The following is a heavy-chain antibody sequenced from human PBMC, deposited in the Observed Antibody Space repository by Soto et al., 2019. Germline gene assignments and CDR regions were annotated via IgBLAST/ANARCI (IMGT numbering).Heavy chain of an antibody. J-gene: IGHJ4*02. CDR1: GLTLSNAW. Sequence: PGGSLRLSCAASGLTLSNAWMNWVRQAPGKGLEWVGRTKSKTDGGTTDYAAPVKGRFTISRDDSKNTLYLYMNSLKTEDTAVYYCTTDRVATTHEVIDYWGQGTLVTVSS. D-gene: IGHD5-12*01. CDR3: TTDRVATTHEVIDY. V-gene: IGHV3-15*01. CDR2: TKSKTDGGTT.